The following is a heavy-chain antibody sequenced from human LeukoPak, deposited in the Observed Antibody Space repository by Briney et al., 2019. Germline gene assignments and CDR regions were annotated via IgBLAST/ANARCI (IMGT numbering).Heavy chain of an antibody. J-gene: IGHJ5*02. D-gene: IGHD3-9*01. V-gene: IGHV4-31*03. CDR3: ARGQNHYDILTGYSNNWFDP. CDR1: GGSISSGGYY. Sequence: SETLSLTCTVSGGSISSGGYYWSWIRQHPGKGLEWIGYIYYSGSTYYNPSLKSRVTISVDTSKNQFSLKLSSVTAADTAVYYCARGQNHYDILTGYSNNWFDPWGQGTLVTVSS. CDR2: IYYSGST.